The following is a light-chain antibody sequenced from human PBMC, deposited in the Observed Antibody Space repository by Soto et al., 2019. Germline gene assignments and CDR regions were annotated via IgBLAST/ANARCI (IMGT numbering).Light chain of an antibody. J-gene: IGKJ4*01. CDR3: QQRSNWPPLT. V-gene: IGKV3-11*01. CDR2: DAS. Sequence: EIVVTQSPATLSLSPGERATLSFRASQSVSSYLAWYQQKPGQAPRLLIYDASNRSTGIPARFSGSGSGTDFTLTISSLESEDFAVYYCQQRSNWPPLTFGGGTKVEIK. CDR1: QSVSSY.